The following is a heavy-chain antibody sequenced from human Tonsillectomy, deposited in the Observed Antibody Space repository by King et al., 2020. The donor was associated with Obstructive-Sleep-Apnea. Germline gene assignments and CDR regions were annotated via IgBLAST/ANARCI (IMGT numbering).Heavy chain of an antibody. Sequence: VQLVESGGGLVKPGGSLRLSCAASGFTFSSYSMNWVRQAPGKGLEWVSSISSSTSYIYYADSVKGRFTISRDNAKNSLYLQMNSLRAEDTAGYYCARGVDDGGNRFDYWGQGTLVTVSS. CDR3: ARGVDDGGNRFDY. V-gene: IGHV3-21*01. CDR2: ISSSTSYI. J-gene: IGHJ4*02. CDR1: GFTFSSYS. D-gene: IGHD4-23*01.